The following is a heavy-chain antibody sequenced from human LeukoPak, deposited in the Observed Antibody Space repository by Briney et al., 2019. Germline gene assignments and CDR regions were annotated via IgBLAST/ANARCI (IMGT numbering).Heavy chain of an antibody. CDR3: AKNRLTTGTTWFDP. J-gene: IGHJ5*02. Sequence: GGSLRLSCAASGFTFSSYEMNWVRQAPGKGLEWVSAISGSGGSTYHADSVKGRFTISRDNSKNTLYLQMNSLRAEDTAVYYCAKNRLTTGTTWFDPWGQGTLVTVFS. CDR1: GFTFSSYE. V-gene: IGHV3-23*01. D-gene: IGHD1-1*01. CDR2: ISGSGGST.